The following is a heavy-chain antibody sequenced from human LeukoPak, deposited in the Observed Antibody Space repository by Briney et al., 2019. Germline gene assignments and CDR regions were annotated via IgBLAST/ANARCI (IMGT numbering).Heavy chain of an antibody. Sequence: GGSLRLSCAASGFTFDDYAMHWVRQAPGKGLEWVSGISWNSGSIGYADSVKGRFTISRDNAKNSLYLQMNSLRAEDTAVYYCARVYDSSGSQYQFPFDYWGQGTLVTVSS. J-gene: IGHJ4*02. CDR2: ISWNSGSI. V-gene: IGHV3-9*01. CDR3: ARVYDSSGSQYQFPFDY. D-gene: IGHD3-22*01. CDR1: GFTFDDYA.